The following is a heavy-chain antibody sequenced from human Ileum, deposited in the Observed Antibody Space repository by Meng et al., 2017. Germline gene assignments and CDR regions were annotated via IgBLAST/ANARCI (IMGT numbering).Heavy chain of an antibody. V-gene: IGHV4-4*02. J-gene: IGHJ4*02. CDR2: ISHSWSA. D-gene: IGHD4-23*01. CDR1: SAPMSSNTC. Sequence: SDQGLVRHSGDLPLPCCASSAPMSSNTCWSWVRQPPGKGLELIGQISHSWSAYYNPSLKSRVTMSVDKSKSQFSLMLTSVTAADTAIYYCARHGGYSQDFWGQGTLVTVFS. CDR3: ARHGGYSQDF.